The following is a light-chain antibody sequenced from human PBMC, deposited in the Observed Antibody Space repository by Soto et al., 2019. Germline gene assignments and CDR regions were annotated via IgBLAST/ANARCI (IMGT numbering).Light chain of an antibody. CDR3: SLYTSSTFYV. V-gene: IGLV2-14*02. CDR2: DVT. J-gene: IGLJ1*01. Sequence: QSALAQPASVSGSPGQSITISCTGTSSDIGRYNLVSWYQQYPGEAPKLVIYDVTKRPSGVSDRFSASKSGNTASLTISGLQAEDEADYYCSLYTSSTFYVFGTGTKLTVL. CDR1: SSDIGRYNL.